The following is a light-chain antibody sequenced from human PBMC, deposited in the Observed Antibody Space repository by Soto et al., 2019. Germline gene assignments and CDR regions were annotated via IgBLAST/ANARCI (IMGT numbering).Light chain of an antibody. Sequence: EIVLTQSPGTLSLSPGERATLACRASQSVRSNYLAWYQHKPGQAPRLLMYGASFRATDIPDRFTGSGSGTDFTLTINRLEPEDFAVYYCQQYGSSFTFGPGTKVDIK. CDR3: QQYGSSFT. CDR1: QSVRSNY. V-gene: IGKV3-20*01. CDR2: GAS. J-gene: IGKJ3*01.